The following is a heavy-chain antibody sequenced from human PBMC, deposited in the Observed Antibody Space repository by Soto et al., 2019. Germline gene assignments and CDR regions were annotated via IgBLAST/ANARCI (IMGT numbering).Heavy chain of an antibody. CDR2: VYDTGDT. CDR3: VRGSGVTAFDF. J-gene: IGHJ4*02. CDR1: FGSISGYY. V-gene: IGHV4-59*01. D-gene: IGHD2-21*02. Sequence: SETLSLTCSVSFGSISGYYWSWIRQPPGKALEWIGYVYDTGDTNYNPSLRNRVAISVDTSKNQFSLKLRSVTAADTAVYFCVRGSGVTAFDFWGQGTLVTVSS.